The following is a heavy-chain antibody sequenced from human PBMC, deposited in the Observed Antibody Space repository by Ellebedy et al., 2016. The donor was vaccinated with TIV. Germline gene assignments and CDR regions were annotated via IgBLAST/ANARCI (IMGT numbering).Heavy chain of an antibody. CDR1: GYTFTSYG. J-gene: IGHJ6*02. Sequence: ASVKVSXKASGYTFTSYGISWVRQAPGQGLDWMGWISAYNGNTNYAQKLQGRVTMTTDTSTSTAYMELRSLRSDDTAVYYCARDQYSSSWYVTYYYYYGMDVWGQGTTVTVSS. D-gene: IGHD6-13*01. V-gene: IGHV1-18*04. CDR2: ISAYNGNT. CDR3: ARDQYSSSWYVTYYYYYGMDV.